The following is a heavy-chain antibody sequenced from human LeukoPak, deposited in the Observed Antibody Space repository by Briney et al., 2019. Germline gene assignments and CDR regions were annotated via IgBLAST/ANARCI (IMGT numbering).Heavy chain of an antibody. J-gene: IGHJ6*03. CDR1: GVSISSCNW. CDR2: IYHSGKT. V-gene: IGHV4-4*02. Sequence: AETLSLTCAVSGVSISSCNWWCWLRPPPGEGLGWIGEIYHSGKTHYNPSVKSRVTISVDTSKKQFSLKLSSVTAADTGVYYCARDRWFGELFHYYYYMDVGGRGRTVTVSS. CDR3: ARDRWFGELFHYYYYMDV. D-gene: IGHD3-10*01.